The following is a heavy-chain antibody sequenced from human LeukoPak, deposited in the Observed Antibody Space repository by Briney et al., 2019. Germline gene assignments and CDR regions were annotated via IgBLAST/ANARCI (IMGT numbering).Heavy chain of an antibody. V-gene: IGHV3-23*01. CDR1: GSTFRTYA. CDR3: AKDPMVRGATYDY. J-gene: IGHJ4*02. Sequence: GGSLRLSCAASGSTFRTYAMTWVRQAPGKGLEWVSAIGPSGRSTYYADSVRGRFTISRDNSKNTLYLQMNSLRAEDTAIYYCAKDPMVRGATYDYWGQGTLVTVSS. CDR2: IGPSGRST. D-gene: IGHD3-10*01.